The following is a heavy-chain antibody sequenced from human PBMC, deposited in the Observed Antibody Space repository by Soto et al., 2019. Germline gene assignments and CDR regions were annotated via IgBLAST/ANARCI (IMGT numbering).Heavy chain of an antibody. CDR1: GFSLTTPGVG. CDR3: APRPHSRNLFFEY. J-gene: IGHJ4*02. D-gene: IGHD6-13*01. CDR2: IFWDDDK. Sequence: QITLKESGPTLVKSTQTLTLTCTFSGFSLTTPGVGVGWIRQPPGGALEWLALIFWDDDKRYSPSLKSRLTIPKDASKNEGGLTVANLDPGDPGPFYCAPRPHSRNLFFEYWGQGTLVTVSS. V-gene: IGHV2-5*02.